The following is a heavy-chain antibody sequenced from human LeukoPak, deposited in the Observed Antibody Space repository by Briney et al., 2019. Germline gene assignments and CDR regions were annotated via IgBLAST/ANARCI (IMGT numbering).Heavy chain of an antibody. J-gene: IGHJ4*02. CDR3: AKDDAWLQYND. CDR2: INSDGSST. CDR1: GGSISSSCYS. Sequence: ETLSLTCTVSGGSISSSCYSWGWIRQPPGKGLEWGSRINSDGSSTSYADSVKGRFTISRDNAKNTLYLQINSLRDEDTAVYYCAKDDAWLQYNDWGQGTLVTVSS. D-gene: IGHD5-24*01. V-gene: IGHV3-74*01.